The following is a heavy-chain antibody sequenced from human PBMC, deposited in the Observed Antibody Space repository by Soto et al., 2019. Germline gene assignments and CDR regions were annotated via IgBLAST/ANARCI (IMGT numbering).Heavy chain of an antibody. D-gene: IGHD3-22*01. Sequence: GGSLRLSCAASGFTFSSYGMHWVRQAPGKGLEWVAVISYDGSNKYYADSVKGRFTISRDNSKNTLYLQMNSLRAEDTAVYYCATYYYDSSGYSTEGYFDYWGQGTLVTVS. J-gene: IGHJ4*02. CDR1: GFTFSSYG. CDR3: ATYYYDSSGYSTEGYFDY. V-gene: IGHV3-30*03. CDR2: ISYDGSNK.